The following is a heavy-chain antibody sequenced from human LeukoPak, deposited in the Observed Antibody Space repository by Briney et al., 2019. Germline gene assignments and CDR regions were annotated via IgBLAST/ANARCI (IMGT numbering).Heavy chain of an antibody. D-gene: IGHD3-3*01. CDR2: IYYSGST. CDR1: GGSISSSSYY. J-gene: IGHJ4*02. Sequence: SGTLSLTCAVSGGSISSSSYYWGWIRQPPGKGLEWIGTIYYSGSTYYNPSLKSRVTISVDTSKNQFSLKLSSVTAADTAVYYCAGRFLEWLLDYWGQGTLVTVSS. CDR3: AGRFLEWLLDY. V-gene: IGHV4-39*01.